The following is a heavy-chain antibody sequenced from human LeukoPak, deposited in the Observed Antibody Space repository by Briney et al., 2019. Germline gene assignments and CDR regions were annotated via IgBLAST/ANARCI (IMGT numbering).Heavy chain of an antibody. CDR3: ARDRGGGENAFDI. Sequence: GSLRLSCAASGFTFSSYAMSWVRQAPGKGLEWVSAISGSGGSTYYADSVKGRFTISRDNAKNSLYLQMNSPRAEDTAFYHCARDRGGGENAFDIWGQGTMVTVSS. V-gene: IGHV3-23*01. CDR2: ISGSGGST. J-gene: IGHJ3*02. D-gene: IGHD3-10*01. CDR1: GFTFSSYA.